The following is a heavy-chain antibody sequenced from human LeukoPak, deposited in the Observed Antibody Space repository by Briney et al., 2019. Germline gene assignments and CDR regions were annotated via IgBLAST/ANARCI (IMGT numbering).Heavy chain of an antibody. Sequence: SVKVSCKASGYTFTSYGISWVRQAPGQGLEWMGWISAYNGNTNYAQKLQGRVTMTTDTSTSTAYMELRSLRSDDTAVYYCARVYCSGGSCFPGDYWGQGTLVTVSS. V-gene: IGHV1-18*01. CDR2: ISAYNGNT. D-gene: IGHD2-15*01. CDR1: GYTFTSYG. J-gene: IGHJ4*02. CDR3: ARVYCSGGSCFPGDY.